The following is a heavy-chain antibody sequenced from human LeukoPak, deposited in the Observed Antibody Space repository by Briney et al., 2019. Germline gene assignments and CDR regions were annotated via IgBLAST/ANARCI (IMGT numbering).Heavy chain of an antibody. CDR2: INKDGSEK. CDR1: GFTFSSYW. J-gene: IGHJ4*02. D-gene: IGHD2-15*01. CDR3: ARRYCSGGSCYSVDY. Sequence: PGGSLRLSCVASGFTFSSYWMSWVRQAPGKGLEWVANINKDGSEKYYLDSVKGRFTISRDNAMDSLHLQMNSLRAEDTAVYYCARRYCSGGSCYSVDYWGQGTLVTVSS. V-gene: IGHV3-7*01.